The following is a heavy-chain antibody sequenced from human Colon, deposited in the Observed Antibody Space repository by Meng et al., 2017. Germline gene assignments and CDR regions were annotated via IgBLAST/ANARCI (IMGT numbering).Heavy chain of an antibody. J-gene: IGHJ6*02. CDR1: GGSISSGSYY. Sequence: LRLSCTGSGGSISSGSYYWSWIRQPAGKGLEWIGRIYTSGSTNYNPSLKSRVTISVDTSKNQFSLKLSSVTAADTAVYYCARGSLSTVTLYYYYGMDVWGQGTTVTVSS. CDR3: ARGSLSTVTLYYYYGMDV. V-gene: IGHV4-61*02. D-gene: IGHD4-17*01. CDR2: IYTSGST.